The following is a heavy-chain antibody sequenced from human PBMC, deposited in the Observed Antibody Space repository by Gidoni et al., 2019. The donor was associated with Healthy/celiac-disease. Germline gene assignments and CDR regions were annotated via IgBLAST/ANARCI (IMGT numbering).Heavy chain of an antibody. CDR2: ISYDGSNK. D-gene: IGHD3-3*01. J-gene: IGHJ4*02. V-gene: IGHV3-30-3*01. CDR3: ARGEWLYLDY. Sequence: QVQLVESGGGVVQHGGCLRRCCAAAGFTFSRDAMHWVRQAPGTGLEWVAVISYDGSNKYYADSVKGRFTISRDNSKNTLYLQMNSLRAEDTAVYYCARGEWLYLDYWGQGTLVTVSS. CDR1: GFTFSRDA.